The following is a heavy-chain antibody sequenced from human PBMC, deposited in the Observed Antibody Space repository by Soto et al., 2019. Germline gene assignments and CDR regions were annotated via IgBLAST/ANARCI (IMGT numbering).Heavy chain of an antibody. J-gene: IGHJ6*02. Sequence: QVQLQESGPGLVKPSETLALTCTVSGASVTSYYWSWIRQSPGKGLEWIGYIFDSGNTNYNPSLESRVTILRDMSQSPLSLKLTSMTAADTAAYYCARHLLMRGRRDYVYAGMEVGGQGTKVMVSS. V-gene: IGHV4-59*02. CDR2: IFDSGNT. D-gene: IGHD3-10*02. CDR1: GASVTSYY. CDR3: ARHLLMRGRRDYVYAGMEV.